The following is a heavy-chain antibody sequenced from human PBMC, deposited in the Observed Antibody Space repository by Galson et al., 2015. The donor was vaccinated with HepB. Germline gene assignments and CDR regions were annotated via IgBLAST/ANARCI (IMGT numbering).Heavy chain of an antibody. J-gene: IGHJ4*02. CDR2: ISYNGDNK. CDR3: ARDYTRYWPGGIDY. Sequence: SLRLSCAASGFTFSNYALHWVRQAPGKGLEWISLISYNGDNKFYSDSVRGRFTVSRDNSKNPLYLQMDSLRPDDTAVYACARDYTRYWPGGIDYWGQGTLVTVSS. V-gene: IGHV3-30-3*01. D-gene: IGHD3-16*01. CDR1: GFTFSNYA.